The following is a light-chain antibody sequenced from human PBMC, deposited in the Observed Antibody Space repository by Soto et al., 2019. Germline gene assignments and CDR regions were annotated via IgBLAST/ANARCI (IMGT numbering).Light chain of an antibody. CDR3: CSYAGSFTVKV. Sequence: QSVLTQPRSVSGSPGQSVTISCTGSSSDIGGYNLVSWYQQHPGKAPKLMIYDVGQRPSGVPDRFSGSKSGNTASLTISGLQADDEADYYCCSYAGSFTVKVFGGGTKLTVL. V-gene: IGLV2-11*01. CDR1: SSDIGGYNL. CDR2: DVG. J-gene: IGLJ3*02.